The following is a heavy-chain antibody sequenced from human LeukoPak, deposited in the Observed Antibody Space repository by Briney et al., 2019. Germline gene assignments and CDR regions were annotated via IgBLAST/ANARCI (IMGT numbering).Heavy chain of an antibody. CDR2: IWSDGSNK. V-gene: IGHV3-33*01. CDR3: ARDLRPYYYGSGSYYGTDV. J-gene: IGHJ6*02. Sequence: GGSLRLSCAASGFTFSSFGMHWVRQAPGKGLEWVAVIWSDGSNKYYAESVKGRFTVSRDNSKNMLYLQMNSLRAEDTAVYYCARDLRPYYYGSGSYYGTDVWGQGTTVTVSS. D-gene: IGHD3-10*01. CDR1: GFTFSSFG.